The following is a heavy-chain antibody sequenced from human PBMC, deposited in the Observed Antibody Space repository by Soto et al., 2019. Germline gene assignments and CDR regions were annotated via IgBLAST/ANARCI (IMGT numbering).Heavy chain of an antibody. D-gene: IGHD6-13*01. Sequence: ASVKVSCKASGYTFTSYDINWVRQATGQGLEWMGWMNPNSGNTGYAQKSQGRVTMTRNTSISTAYMELSSLRSEDTAVYYCARVRYSSSWYRFDPWGQGTLVTVSS. CDR3: ARVRYSSSWYRFDP. CDR1: GYTFTSYD. CDR2: MNPNSGNT. V-gene: IGHV1-8*01. J-gene: IGHJ5*02.